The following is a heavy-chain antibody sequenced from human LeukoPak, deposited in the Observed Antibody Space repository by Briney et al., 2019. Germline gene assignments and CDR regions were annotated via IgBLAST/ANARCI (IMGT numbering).Heavy chain of an antibody. CDR3: AKMEGYSYSDY. D-gene: IGHD5-18*01. V-gene: IGHV1-69*13. Sequence: ASVKVSCKASGGTFRNYAINWVRQAPGQGLEWMGGIIPFYGAVNYAHKFQGRVTIIADESTRTVSMEVRSLRSEDTAVYYCAKMEGYSYSDYWGQGTLVTVSS. J-gene: IGHJ4*02. CDR2: IIPFYGAV. CDR1: GGTFRNYA.